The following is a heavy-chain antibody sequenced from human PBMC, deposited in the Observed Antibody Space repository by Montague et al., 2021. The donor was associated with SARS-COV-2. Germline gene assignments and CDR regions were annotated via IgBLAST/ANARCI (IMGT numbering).Heavy chain of an antibody. CDR2: ISYDGSSK. CDR3: AREPPALGDAFDI. J-gene: IGHJ3*02. CDR1: GFTFSSYA. Sequence: SLRLSCAASGFTFSSYAMHWVRQAPGKGLEWVAVISYDGSSKYYADSVKGRFTISRDNSKNTLYLQMNSLRAEDTAVYYCAREPPALGDAFDIWGQGTMVTVSS. V-gene: IGHV3-30-3*01.